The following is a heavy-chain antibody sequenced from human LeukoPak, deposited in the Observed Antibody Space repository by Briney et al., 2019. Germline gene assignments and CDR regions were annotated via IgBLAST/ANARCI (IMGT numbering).Heavy chain of an antibody. D-gene: IGHD4-17*01. CDR3: AKESGEFDY. CDR1: GFTFSNYA. Sequence: GGSLRLSCAASGFTFSNYAMSWVRQAPGKGLEWVSSISGSGGSTHYADSVKGRFTISRDNSKNTVYLQMNSLRAEDTAVYYCAKESGEFDYWGQGTLVTVSS. J-gene: IGHJ4*02. V-gene: IGHV3-23*01. CDR2: ISGSGGST.